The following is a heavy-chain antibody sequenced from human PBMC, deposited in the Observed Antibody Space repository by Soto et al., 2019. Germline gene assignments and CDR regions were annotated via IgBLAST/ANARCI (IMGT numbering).Heavy chain of an antibody. D-gene: IGHD3-3*01. V-gene: IGHV3-7*01. Sequence: EVQLVESGGGLVQPGGSLRLSCEASGFTFSSYWMSWVRQAPGKGLEWVANIKQDGSEKYYVDSVKGRFTIPRDNAKNSLYLQMNSLRAEDTAVYYCARDLDLRDFWSGHFGGVWFDPWGQGTLVTVSS. J-gene: IGHJ5*02. CDR2: IKQDGSEK. CDR1: GFTFSSYW. CDR3: ARDLDLRDFWSGHFGGVWFDP.